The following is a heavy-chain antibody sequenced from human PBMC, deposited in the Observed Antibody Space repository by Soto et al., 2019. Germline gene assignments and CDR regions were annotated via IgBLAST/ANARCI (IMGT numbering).Heavy chain of an antibody. CDR1: GFAFSSYA. CDR3: ARVWSWVRGYQWSDY. D-gene: IGHD2-2*01. CDR2: ISYDGSNK. V-gene: IGHV3-30-3*01. J-gene: IGHJ4*02. Sequence: GGSLRLSCAASGFAFSSYAMHWVRQAPGKGLEWVAVISYDGSNKYYADSVKGRFTISRDNSKNTLYLQMSSLRSDDTAVYYCARVWSWVRGYQWSDYWGQGTLVTVSS.